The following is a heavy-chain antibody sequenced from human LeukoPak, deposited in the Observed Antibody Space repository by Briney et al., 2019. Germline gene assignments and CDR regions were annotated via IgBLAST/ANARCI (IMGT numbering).Heavy chain of an antibody. J-gene: IGHJ4*02. CDR2: IYHSGST. V-gene: IGHV4-30-2*01. Sequence: SETLSLTCAVSGGSISSGGYSWSWIRQPPGKGLEWIGYIYHSGSTYYNPSLKSRVTISVDGSKNQFSLKLSSVTAADTAVYYCARARLGICDWGQGTLVTVSS. CDR3: ARARLGICD. D-gene: IGHD6-13*01. CDR1: GGSISSGGYS.